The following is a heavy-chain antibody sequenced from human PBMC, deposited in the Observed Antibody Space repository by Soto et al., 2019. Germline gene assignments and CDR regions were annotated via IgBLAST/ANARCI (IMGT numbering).Heavy chain of an antibody. D-gene: IGHD3-3*01. V-gene: IGHV3-30*03. CDR2: ISYDGSNK. CDR3: ATDPSSGGTIFRVALDY. J-gene: IGHJ4*02. Sequence: PGGSLRLSCAASGFTFSSYGMHWVRQAPGKGLEWVAVISYDGSNKYYADSVKGRFTISRDNSKNTLYLQMNSLRAEDTAVYYCATDPSSGGTIFRVALDYWGQGTLVTVSS. CDR1: GFTFSSYG.